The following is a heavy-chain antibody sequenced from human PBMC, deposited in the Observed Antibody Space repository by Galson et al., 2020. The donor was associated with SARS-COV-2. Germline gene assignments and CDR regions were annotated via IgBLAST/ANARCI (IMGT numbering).Heavy chain of an antibody. CDR3: AKLGYDSSGAAKTLDY. J-gene: IGHJ4*02. V-gene: IGHV3-30*18. D-gene: IGHD3-22*01. CDR1: GFTFSLYS. CDR2: ISYDGSNK. Sequence: GESLKISCVVSGFTFSLYSMHWVRQAPGKGLEWLAFISYDGSNKHYADSVKGQFTISRDNSKNTLYLQMNSLRPEDTGVYYCAKLGYDSSGAAKTLDYWGQGTLVTVSS.